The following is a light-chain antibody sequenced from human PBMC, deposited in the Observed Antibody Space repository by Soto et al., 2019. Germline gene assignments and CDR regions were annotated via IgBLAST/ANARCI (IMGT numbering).Light chain of an antibody. Sequence: QLTRSPTTQPASVGDRVTITCRASQSISNWLAWYQQKPGKAPKLLIYDASSLESGVPSRFSGSGSGTEFTLTISSLQPDDFATYYCQQYNSYSWTFGQGTKADIK. V-gene: IGKV1-5*01. J-gene: IGKJ1*01. CDR1: QSISNW. CDR2: DAS. CDR3: QQYNSYSWT.